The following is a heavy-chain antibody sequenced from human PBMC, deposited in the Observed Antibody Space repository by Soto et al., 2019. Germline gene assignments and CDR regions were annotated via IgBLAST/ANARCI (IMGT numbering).Heavy chain of an antibody. CDR1: GGSISSGGYY. CDR2: IYYGGST. CDR3: ARDSIAARQYYFDY. D-gene: IGHD6-6*01. V-gene: IGHV4-31*03. Sequence: LSLTCTVSGGSISSGGYYWSWIRQHPGKGLEWIGYIYYGGSTYYNPSLKSRVTISVDTSKNQFSLKLSSVTAADTAVYYCARDSIAARQYYFDYWGQGTLVTVSS. J-gene: IGHJ4*02.